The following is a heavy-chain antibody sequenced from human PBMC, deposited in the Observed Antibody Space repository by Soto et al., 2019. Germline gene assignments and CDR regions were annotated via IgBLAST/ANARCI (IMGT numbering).Heavy chain of an antibody. CDR2: IYYSGST. CDR3: ARGNYYGSSGYSEFDP. D-gene: IGHD3-22*01. J-gene: IGHJ5*02. Sequence: QVQLQESGPGLVKPSQTLSLTCTVSGGSISSGGYYWSWIRQHPGKGLEGIGYIYYSGSTYYNPSLKSRVTISVDPSKNQFSLKLSSVTAADTAVYYCARGNYYGSSGYSEFDPWGQGTLVTVSS. V-gene: IGHV4-31*03. CDR1: GGSISSGGYY.